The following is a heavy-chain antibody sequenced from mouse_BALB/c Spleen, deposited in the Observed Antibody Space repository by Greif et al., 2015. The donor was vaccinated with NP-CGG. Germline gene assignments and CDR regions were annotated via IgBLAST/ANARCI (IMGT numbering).Heavy chain of an antibody. CDR1: GFTFTDYY. D-gene: IGHD1-1*01. J-gene: IGHJ4*01. CDR2: IRNKANGYTT. V-gene: IGHV7-3*02. Sequence: EVKLVESGGGLVQPGGSLRLSCATSGFTFTDYYMSWVRQPPGKALEWLGFIRNKANGYTTEYSASVKGRFTISRDNSQSILYLQMNTLRAEDSATYYCARGNRYGDAMDYWGQGTSVTVSS. CDR3: ARGNRYGDAMDY.